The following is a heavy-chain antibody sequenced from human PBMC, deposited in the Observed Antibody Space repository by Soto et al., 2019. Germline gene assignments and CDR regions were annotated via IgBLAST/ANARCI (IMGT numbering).Heavy chain of an antibody. CDR3: ARLNKPSGSDY. V-gene: IGHV4-59*08. Sequence: QVQLQESGPGLVKPSETLSLTCSVSGGSVSNYYWTWIRQPPEEGLEWIGYVDYTGTTNYNPSLNSRVTISIDTSKNQFSLKLTSVTAADTAVYYCARLNKPSGSDYWGQGILVTVSS. J-gene: IGHJ4*02. CDR1: GGSVSNYY. D-gene: IGHD6-19*01. CDR2: VDYTGTT.